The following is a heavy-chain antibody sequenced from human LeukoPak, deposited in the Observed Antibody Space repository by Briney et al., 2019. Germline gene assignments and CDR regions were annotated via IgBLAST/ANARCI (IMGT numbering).Heavy chain of an antibody. D-gene: IGHD4-23*01. J-gene: IGHJ4*02. V-gene: IGHV3-7*01. CDR3: VRDRGYSTFDY. CDR2: MKEDGGEI. Sequence: PGGSLRLSCAGSGSPFSNYWMAWVRQAPGKGLEWVANMKEDGGEINYVDSVKGRFTISRDNAKNSLDLQMNSLRVDDTAVYYCVRDRGYSTFDYWGQGTLVIVSS. CDR1: GSPFSNYW.